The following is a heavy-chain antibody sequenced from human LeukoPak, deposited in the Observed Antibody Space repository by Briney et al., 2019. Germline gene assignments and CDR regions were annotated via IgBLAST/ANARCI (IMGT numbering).Heavy chain of an antibody. Sequence: GASVKVSCKASGYTFTDHYIHWVQQAPGKGPEWMGRVDPEDGETVYAEKFQGRIAITADTSTDTAYMELTSVRVEDTAVYYCLIDRIDRALDVWGQGTSVSISS. V-gene: IGHV1-69-2*01. CDR2: VDPEDGET. CDR3: LIDRIDRALDV. J-gene: IGHJ6*02. CDR1: GYTFTDHY.